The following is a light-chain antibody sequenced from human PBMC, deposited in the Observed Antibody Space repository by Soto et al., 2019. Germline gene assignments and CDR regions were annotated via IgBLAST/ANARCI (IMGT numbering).Light chain of an antibody. CDR2: EGS. CDR1: SSDVGSYNL. Sequence: QSALTQPPSVSGSPGQSITISCTGASSDVGSYNLVSWYQQHPDKAPKLMIYEGSKRPSGVSNRFSGSKSGNTASLTISGLPAEDEADYCCCSYASFSTWVFGGGTKVTVL. V-gene: IGLV2-23*01. CDR3: CSYASFSTWV. J-gene: IGLJ2*01.